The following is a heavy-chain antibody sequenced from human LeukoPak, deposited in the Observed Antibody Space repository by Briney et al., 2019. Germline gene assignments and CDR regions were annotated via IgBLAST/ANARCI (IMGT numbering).Heavy chain of an antibody. CDR3: ARDRNLYSGSFAS. D-gene: IGHD1-26*01. CDR1: GYTFSGDY. CDR2: INPNTGGT. J-gene: IGHJ4*02. V-gene: IGHV1-2*06. Sequence: ASVKVPCKASGYTFSGDYVHWVRQAPGQGLEWMGRINPNTGGTSYAQKFQGRVTMTRDTSISTAYMELSRVTSDDTAVYFCARDRNLYSGSFASWGQGTLVTVSS.